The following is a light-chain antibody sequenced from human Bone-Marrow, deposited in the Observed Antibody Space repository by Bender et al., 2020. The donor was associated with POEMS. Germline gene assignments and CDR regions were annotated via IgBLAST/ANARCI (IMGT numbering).Light chain of an antibody. CDR3: QVWHSSTVV. CDR1: TIDNKN. J-gene: IGLJ3*02. CDR2: RDT. V-gene: IGLV3-9*01. Sequence: SYELTQPLSVSVALGQTARITCGGHTIDNKNVHWYQRKPGQAPVLVIYRDTNRPSGIPERFSGSNSGNTANLTISRAQAGDEADYYCQVWHSSTVVFGGGTKLTVL.